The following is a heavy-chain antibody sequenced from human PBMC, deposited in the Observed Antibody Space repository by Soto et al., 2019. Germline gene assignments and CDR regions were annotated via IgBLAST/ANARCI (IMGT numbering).Heavy chain of an antibody. D-gene: IGHD1-26*01. CDR2: IYYSGST. CDR1: GGSISSSSYY. J-gene: IGHJ5*02. V-gene: IGHV4-39*02. CDR3: ATQEVGGSYVYTFDP. Sequence: QLQLQESGPGLVKPSETLSLTCTVSGGSISSSSYYWGWIRQPPGKGLEWIGSIYYSGSTYYNPSLNSRVTMSVDTSKNPFSLKLSSVTAADTAVYYCATQEVGGSYVYTFDPWGQGTLVTVSS.